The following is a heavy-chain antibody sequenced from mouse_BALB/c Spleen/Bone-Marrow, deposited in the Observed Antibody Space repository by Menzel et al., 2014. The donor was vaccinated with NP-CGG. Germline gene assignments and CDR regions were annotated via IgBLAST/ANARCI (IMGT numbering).Heavy chain of an antibody. D-gene: IGHD1-1*01. CDR1: GYTFTSYW. V-gene: IGHV1S81*02. CDR3: ARNYYYASSWSAMDY. J-gene: IGHJ4*01. CDR2: INPSNGRT. Sequence: QVQLQQSGAELVKPGASVKLSCKASGYTFTSYWMHWVKQRPGQGLEWIGEINPSNGRTNYNEKFKSKATLTVDKSSSTAYMQLSSLTSEDSAVYYCARNYYYASSWSAMDYWGQGTSVTVSS.